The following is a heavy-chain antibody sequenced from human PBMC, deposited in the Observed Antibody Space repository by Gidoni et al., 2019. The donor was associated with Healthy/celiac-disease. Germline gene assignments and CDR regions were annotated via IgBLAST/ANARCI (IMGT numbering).Heavy chain of an antibody. Sequence: EVQLLESGGGLVQPGGSLRLSCAASGFTFSSYAMSWVRQAPGKGLEWVSAIRGSGGSTYYADSVKGRFTISRDNSKNTLYLQMNSLRAEDTAVYYCAKGDYHDSSGYYAAKKFYGMDVWGQGTTVTVSS. CDR3: AKGDYHDSSGYYAAKKFYGMDV. CDR2: IRGSGGST. V-gene: IGHV3-23*01. D-gene: IGHD3-22*01. J-gene: IGHJ6*02. CDR1: GFTFSSYA.